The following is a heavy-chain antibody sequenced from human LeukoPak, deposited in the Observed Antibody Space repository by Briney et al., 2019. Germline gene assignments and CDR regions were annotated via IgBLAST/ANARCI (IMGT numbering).Heavy chain of an antibody. CDR1: GFTFSSYA. V-gene: IGHV3-23*01. CDR2: ISGSGGST. CDR3: ARGSEELLWFGESH. Sequence: GGSLRLSCAASGFTFSSYAMSWVRQAPGKGLEWVSAISGSGGSTYYADSVKGRFTISRHNSKNTLYLQMNSLRAEDTAVYYCARGSEELLWFGESHWGQGTLVTVSS. D-gene: IGHD3-10*01. J-gene: IGHJ4*02.